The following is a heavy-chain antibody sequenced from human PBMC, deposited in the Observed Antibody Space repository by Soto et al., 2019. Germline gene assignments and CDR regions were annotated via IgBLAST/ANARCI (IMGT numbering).Heavy chain of an antibody. J-gene: IGHJ4*02. CDR1: GFTFSSYA. D-gene: IGHD3-10*01. Sequence: EVQLLESGGGLVQPGGSLRLSCAASGFTFSSYAMSWVRQAPGKGLEWVSAISGSGGSTYYADPVKGRFTISRDNSKTTLYLQMNSLRAEDTAVYYCAKDMVRGVIPPILDSWGQGTLVTVSS. CDR3: AKDMVRGVIPPILDS. CDR2: ISGSGGST. V-gene: IGHV3-23*01.